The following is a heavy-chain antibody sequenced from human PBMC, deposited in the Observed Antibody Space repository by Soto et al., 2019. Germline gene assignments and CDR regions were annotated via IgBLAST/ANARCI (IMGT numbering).Heavy chain of an antibody. V-gene: IGHV1-3*01. CDR1: GYTFTSYA. CDR2: INAGNGNT. Sequence: ASVKVSCKASGYTFTSYAMHWVRQAPGQRLEWMGWINAGNGNTKYSQKFQGRVTITRDTSASTAYMELSSLRSEDTAVYYCARVPITMVRGVIGFRAFDIWGQGTMVT. D-gene: IGHD3-10*01. CDR3: ARVPITMVRGVIGFRAFDI. J-gene: IGHJ3*02.